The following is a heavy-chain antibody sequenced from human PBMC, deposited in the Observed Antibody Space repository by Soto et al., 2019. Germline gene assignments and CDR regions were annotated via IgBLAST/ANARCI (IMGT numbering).Heavy chain of an antibody. D-gene: IGHD1-1*01. CDR2: IIPIFGTA. CDR1: GGTFSSYA. J-gene: IGHJ6*02. CDR3: ARDTAEMATTLYGMDV. Sequence: ASMKVSCKASGGTFSSYAISWGRQAPGQGLEWMGGIIPIFGTANYAQKFQGRVTITADESTSTAYMELSSLRSEDTAVYYCARDTAEMATTLYGMDVWGQGTTVTVSS. V-gene: IGHV1-69*13.